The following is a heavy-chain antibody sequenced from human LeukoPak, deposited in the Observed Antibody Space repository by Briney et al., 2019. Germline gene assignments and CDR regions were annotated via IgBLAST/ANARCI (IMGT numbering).Heavy chain of an antibody. Sequence: GGSLRLSCAASGFTFSSYGMHWVRQAPGKGLEWVAVISYDGSNKYYADSVKGRFTISRDNSKNTLYLQMNSLRAEDTAVYYCARVDTAMATSLDYWGQGTLVTVSS. V-gene: IGHV3-30*03. CDR1: GFTFSSYG. CDR3: ARVDTAMATSLDY. CDR2: ISYDGSNK. J-gene: IGHJ4*02. D-gene: IGHD5-18*01.